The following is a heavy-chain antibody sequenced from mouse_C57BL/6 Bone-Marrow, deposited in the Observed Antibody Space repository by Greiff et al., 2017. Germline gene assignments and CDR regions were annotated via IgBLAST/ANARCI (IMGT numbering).Heavy chain of an antibody. CDR1: GFNIKDDY. Sequence: VQLQQSGAELVRPGASVKLSCTASGFNIKDDYMHWVKQRPEQGLEWIGCIDPENGDTEYASKFQGKATITADTSSNTAYLQLSSLTSEDTAVYYCTTDRRYFDVWGTGTTVTVSS. V-gene: IGHV14-4*01. J-gene: IGHJ1*03. CDR3: TTDRRYFDV. CDR2: IDPENGDT.